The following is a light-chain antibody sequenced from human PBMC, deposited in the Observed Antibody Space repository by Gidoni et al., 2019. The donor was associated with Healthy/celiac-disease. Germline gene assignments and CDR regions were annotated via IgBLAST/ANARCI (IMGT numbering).Light chain of an antibody. CDR3: QQYDNLPLT. J-gene: IGKJ4*01. Sequence: QMSQSPSSLSASVGDRVTITCQASQDISNYLTWYQQKPGKAPKLLIYDASNLETGVPSRFSGSGSGTDFTFTISSLQPEDIATYYCQQYDNLPLTFGGGTKVEIK. V-gene: IGKV1-33*01. CDR2: DAS. CDR1: QDISNY.